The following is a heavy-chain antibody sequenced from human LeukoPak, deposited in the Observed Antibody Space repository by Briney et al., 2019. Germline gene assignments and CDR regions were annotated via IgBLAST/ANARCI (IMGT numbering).Heavy chain of an antibody. Sequence: SETLSLTCTVSGGSISSYYWSWIRQPPGKGLEWIGYIYYSGSTNYNPSLKSRVTISVDTSKNQFSLKLSSVTAADTAVYYCARAPLIWSGYYVFDYWGQGTLVTVSS. V-gene: IGHV4-59*01. D-gene: IGHD3-3*01. CDR3: ARAPLIWSGYYVFDY. CDR2: IYYSGST. J-gene: IGHJ4*02. CDR1: GGSISSYY.